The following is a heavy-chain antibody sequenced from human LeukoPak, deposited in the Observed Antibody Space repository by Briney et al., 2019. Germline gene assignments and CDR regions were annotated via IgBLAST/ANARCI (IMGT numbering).Heavy chain of an antibody. Sequence: PSQTLSLTCTVSGGSISGGDNYWTWIRQHPGKGLEWIGYLYSSGSTNYNPSLKSRLTISVDTSKNQLSLKLSSVTAADTAVYFCARVLDPSATIDYWGQGTLVTVSS. CDR2: LYSSGST. CDR3: ARVLDPSATIDY. V-gene: IGHV4-31*03. J-gene: IGHJ4*02. CDR1: GGSISGGDNY.